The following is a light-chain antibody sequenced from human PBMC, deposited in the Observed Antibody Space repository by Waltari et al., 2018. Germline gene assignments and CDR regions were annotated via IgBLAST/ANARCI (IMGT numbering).Light chain of an antibody. V-gene: IGKV3-20*01. CDR3: QQYASSPWT. J-gene: IGKJ1*01. Sequence: EIVLTQSPGTLSLSPGERVTLSCRASQSVSSSYFAWYQQKPGQAPRLVIYDASSRATGIPDRFSGSGSGTDFTLTINKLEPEDFAVYYCQQYASSPWTFGQGTKVEVK. CDR2: DAS. CDR1: QSVSSSY.